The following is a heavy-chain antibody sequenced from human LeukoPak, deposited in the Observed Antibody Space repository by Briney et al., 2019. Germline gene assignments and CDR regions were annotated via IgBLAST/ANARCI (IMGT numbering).Heavy chain of an antibody. J-gene: IGHJ5*02. CDR1: GYTLTELS. V-gene: IGHV1-24*01. Sequence: ASVKVSCKVSGYTLTELSMHWVRQARGKGLAGMGGFDPEDGEKIYAQKFQGRGIMTEDTSTDTAYMELSSLRSEDTAVYYCAVSGQWLVRAWFDPWGQGTLVTVSS. D-gene: IGHD6-19*01. CDR2: FDPEDGEK. CDR3: AVSGQWLVRAWFDP.